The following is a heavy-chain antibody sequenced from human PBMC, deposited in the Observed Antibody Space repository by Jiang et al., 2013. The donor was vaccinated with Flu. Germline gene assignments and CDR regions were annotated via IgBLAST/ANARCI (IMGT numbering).Heavy chain of an antibody. J-gene: IGHJ3*02. Sequence: KVSCKASGYTFTGYYMHWVRQAPGQGLEWMGWINPNSGGTNYAQKFQGRVTMTRDTSISTAYMELSRLRSDDTAVYYCARPPTAMVTGNAFDIWGQGTMVTVSS. D-gene: IGHD5-18*01. V-gene: IGHV1-2*02. CDR1: GYTFTGYY. CDR3: ARPPTAMVTGNAFDI. CDR2: INPNSGGT.